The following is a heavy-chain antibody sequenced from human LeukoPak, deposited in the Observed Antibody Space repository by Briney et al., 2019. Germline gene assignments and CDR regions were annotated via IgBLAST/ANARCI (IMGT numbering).Heavy chain of an antibody. CDR1: GGTFSSYA. V-gene: IGHV1-18*01. J-gene: IGHJ5*02. D-gene: IGHD1-26*01. Sequence: ASVKVSCKASGGTFSSYAISWVRQAPGQGLEWMGWISAYNGNTNYAQKLQGRVTMTRDTSTSTVYMELSSLRSEDTAVYYCARGRPYYPRQGWFDPWGQGTLVTVSS. CDR2: ISAYNGNT. CDR3: ARGRPYYPRQGWFDP.